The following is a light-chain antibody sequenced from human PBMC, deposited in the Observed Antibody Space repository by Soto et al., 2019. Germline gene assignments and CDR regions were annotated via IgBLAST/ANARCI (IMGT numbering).Light chain of an antibody. CDR2: DVS. Sequence: QSALTQPPSVSGSPGQSITISCTGTSSDVGGYNYVSWYQQHPGKGPKLMIYDVSNRPSGVSNRFSGSKSGNTASLTFSGLQAEDEDDYDCSSYTSRSTLYVFGTGTKLTVL. CDR3: SSYTSRSTLYV. J-gene: IGLJ1*01. V-gene: IGLV2-14*03. CDR1: SSDVGGYNY.